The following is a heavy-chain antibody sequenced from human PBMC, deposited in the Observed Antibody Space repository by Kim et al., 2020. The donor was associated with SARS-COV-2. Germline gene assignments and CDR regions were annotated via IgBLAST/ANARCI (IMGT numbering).Heavy chain of an antibody. Sequence: GGSLRLSCAASGFTFSGSAMHWVRQASGKGLEWVGRIRSKANSYATAYAASVKGRFTISRDDSKNTAYLQMNSLKTEDTAVYYCTTLGPQWLPPYGMDVWGQGTTVTVSS. J-gene: IGHJ6*02. CDR1: GFTFSGSA. CDR3: TTLGPQWLPPYGMDV. CDR2: IRSKANSYAT. V-gene: IGHV3-73*01. D-gene: IGHD6-19*01.